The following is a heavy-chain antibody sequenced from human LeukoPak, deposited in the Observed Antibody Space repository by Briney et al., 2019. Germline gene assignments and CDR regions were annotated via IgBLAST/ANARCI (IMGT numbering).Heavy chain of an antibody. CDR3: ARGVSIYYDSSGSDMDV. CDR2: INHSGST. CDR1: GGSFSGYY. Sequence: PQTLSLTCAAYGGSFSGYYWSWIRQPPGKGKEWIGEINHSGSTNYNPSLKSRVTISVDTSKNQLSLKLSSVTAADTAVYYCARGVSIYYDSSGSDMDVWGKGTTVTVSS. J-gene: IGHJ6*03. D-gene: IGHD3-22*01. V-gene: IGHV4-34*01.